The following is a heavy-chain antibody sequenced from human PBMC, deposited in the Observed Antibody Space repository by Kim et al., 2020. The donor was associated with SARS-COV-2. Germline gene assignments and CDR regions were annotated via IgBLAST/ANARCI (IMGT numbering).Heavy chain of an antibody. CDR3: AKDRRITMVRGVKPPNY. V-gene: IGHV3-30*18. J-gene: IGHJ4*02. D-gene: IGHD3-10*01. CDR1: GFTFSSYG. CDR2: ISYDGSNK. Sequence: GGSLRLSCAASGFTFSSYGMHWVRQAPGKGLEWVAVISYDGSNKYYADSVKGRFTISRDNSKNTLYLQMNSLRAEDTAVYYCAKDRRITMVRGVKPPNYWGQGTLVTVSS.